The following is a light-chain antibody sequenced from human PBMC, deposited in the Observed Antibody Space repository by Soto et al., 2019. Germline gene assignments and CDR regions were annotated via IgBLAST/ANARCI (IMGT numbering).Light chain of an antibody. V-gene: IGKV1-5*01. CDR2: DAS. Sequence: DIQMTQSPSTLSASVGDRVTITCRASQSVTDWLAWYQQKPGRAPNLLIYDASRLQSGIPLRFSGGGSDTEFTLTISTLQPDDFATYYCQQYTTYPYTFGQGTKLEIK. CDR1: QSVTDW. J-gene: IGKJ2*01. CDR3: QQYTTYPYT.